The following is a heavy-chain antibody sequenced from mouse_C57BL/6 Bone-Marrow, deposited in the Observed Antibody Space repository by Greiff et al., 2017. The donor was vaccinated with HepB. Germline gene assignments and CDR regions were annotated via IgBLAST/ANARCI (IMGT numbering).Heavy chain of an antibody. CDR1: GLDFSRYW. V-gene: IGHV4-1*01. CDR3: SRGGYGNYDFDY. Sequence: EVKLLESGGGLVQPGGSLKLSCAASGLDFSRYWMSWVRRAPGKGLEWIGEINPDSSTINYAPSLKDKFIISRDNAKNTLYLQMSKVRAEDTALYYCSRGGYGNYDFDYWGQGTTLTVSS. J-gene: IGHJ2*01. D-gene: IGHD2-1*01. CDR2: INPDSSTI.